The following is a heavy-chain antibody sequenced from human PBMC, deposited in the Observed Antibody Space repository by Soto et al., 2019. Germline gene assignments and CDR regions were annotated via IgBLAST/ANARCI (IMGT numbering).Heavy chain of an antibody. D-gene: IGHD6-19*01. CDR2: ISGSGGST. CDR3: AKARFRDSSMFLLDY. Sequence: PGGSLRLSCAASGFTFSSYAMGWVRQAPGKGLEWVSAISGSGGSTYYADSVKGRFTISRDNSKNTLYLQMNSLRAEDTAVYYCAKARFRDSSMFLLDYWGQGTLVTVSS. V-gene: IGHV3-23*01. J-gene: IGHJ4*02. CDR1: GFTFSSYA.